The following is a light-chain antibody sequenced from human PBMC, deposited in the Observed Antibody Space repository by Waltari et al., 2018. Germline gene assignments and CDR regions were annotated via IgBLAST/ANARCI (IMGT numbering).Light chain of an antibody. J-gene: IGKJ1*01. CDR3: QQYDITPWT. CDR2: VTS. Sequence: DIQMTQSPSSLSASVGDRVTITCRASQVISDSLAWYQQKPGKAPKLLLYVTSRLEIGVPSRFSGSGSGTDYTLTISSLQTEDFATYYCQQYDITPWTFGQGTKVEIK. CDR1: QVISDS. V-gene: IGKV1-NL1*01.